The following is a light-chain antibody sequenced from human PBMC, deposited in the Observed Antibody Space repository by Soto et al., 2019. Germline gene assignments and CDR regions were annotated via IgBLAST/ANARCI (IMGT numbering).Light chain of an antibody. CDR3: QQYANSPYT. Sequence: ELVLTQSPGTLSLSPGERATLSCRASQSVSSNSFSWYHQKPGQAPRLLIYGASSRATGIPDRFSGSGSGTDFTLTISRLEPEDFAVYYCQQYANSPYTFGQGTKLEIK. CDR1: QSVSSNS. J-gene: IGKJ2*01. V-gene: IGKV3-20*01. CDR2: GAS.